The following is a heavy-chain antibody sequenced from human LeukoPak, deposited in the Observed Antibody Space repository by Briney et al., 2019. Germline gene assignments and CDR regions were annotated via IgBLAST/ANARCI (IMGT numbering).Heavy chain of an antibody. Sequence: GGSLRLSCAASGFTFSSYWMSWVRQAPGKGREWVANIKQDGSEKYYVDSVKGRFTISRDNAKNSLYLQMNSLRAEDTAVYYCARDEYYDFWSGYYNVYWGQGTLVTVSS. CDR3: ARDEYYDFWSGYYNVY. D-gene: IGHD3-3*01. CDR1: GFTFSSYW. CDR2: IKQDGSEK. J-gene: IGHJ4*02. V-gene: IGHV3-7*01.